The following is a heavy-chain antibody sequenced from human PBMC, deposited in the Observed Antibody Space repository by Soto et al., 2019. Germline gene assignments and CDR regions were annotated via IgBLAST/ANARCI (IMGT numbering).Heavy chain of an antibody. V-gene: IGHV3-33*01. CDR3: ARDTARAMVRIYYGMDV. J-gene: IGHJ6*02. CDR2: IWYDGSNK. CDR1: GFTFSSYG. D-gene: IGHD3-10*01. Sequence: QVQLVESGGGVVQPGRSLRLSCAASGFTFSSYGMHWVRQAPGKGLEWVAVIWYDGSNKYYADSVKGRFTISRDNSKNTLYLQMNSLRAEDTAVYYCARDTARAMVRIYYGMDVWGQGTTVTASS.